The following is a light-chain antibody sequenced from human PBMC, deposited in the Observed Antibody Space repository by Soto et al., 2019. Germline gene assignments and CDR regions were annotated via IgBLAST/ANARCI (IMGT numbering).Light chain of an antibody. CDR3: SSYAGSNNFRV. V-gene: IGLV2-8*01. CDR1: SSDVGGYNY. J-gene: IGLJ1*01. CDR2: EVT. Sequence: QSALTQPPSASGSPGQSVTISCTGTSSDVGGYNYVSWYQQHPGKAPKLIISEVTKRPSGVPDRFSGSKSGNTASLTVSGLQAEDEADYYCSSYAGSNNFRVFGTGTKLTVL.